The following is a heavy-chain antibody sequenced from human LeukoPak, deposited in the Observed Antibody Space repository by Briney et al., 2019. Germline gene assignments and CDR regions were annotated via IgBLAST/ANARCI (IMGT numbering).Heavy chain of an antibody. CDR1: GYTFTSYY. J-gene: IGHJ4*02. Sequence: ASVKVSCKASGYTFTSYYMHWVRQAPGQGLEWMGWINPSSGGTNYAQKFQGRVTMTRDTSISTVYMELSRLRSDDTAVYYCARGGKSELGTCDYWGQGTLVTVSS. D-gene: IGHD7-27*01. CDR3: ARGGKSELGTCDY. V-gene: IGHV1-2*02. CDR2: INPSSGGT.